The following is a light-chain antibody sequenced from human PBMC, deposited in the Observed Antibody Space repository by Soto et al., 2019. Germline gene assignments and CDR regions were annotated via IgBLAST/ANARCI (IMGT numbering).Light chain of an antibody. J-gene: IGKJ1*01. V-gene: IGKV3-20*01. CDR2: GAS. CDR3: HQYGSLPRT. Sequence: EIVMTQTPATLSVSPGERATLSSGASQSIFNHYLAWYQQQRGQAPRLLIYGASSRATGIPDRFSGSGSGADFTLTISRLEPEDFAVYDCHQYGSLPRTFGQGTKVDIK. CDR1: QSIFNHY.